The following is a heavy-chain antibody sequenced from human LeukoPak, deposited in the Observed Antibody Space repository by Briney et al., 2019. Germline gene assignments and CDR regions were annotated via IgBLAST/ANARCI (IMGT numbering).Heavy chain of an antibody. Sequence: GGSLRLSCAASGFIFSNYALMWVRQAPGKGLEWVSSITGGGDETFYADSVKGRFSLSRDNSKNMLYPQMSSLGAEDTAIYYCAKGAAAGLVDWFDPWGQGTLVTVSS. D-gene: IGHD6-13*01. CDR1: GFIFSNYA. CDR2: ITGGGDET. CDR3: AKGAAAGLVDWFDP. J-gene: IGHJ5*02. V-gene: IGHV3-23*01.